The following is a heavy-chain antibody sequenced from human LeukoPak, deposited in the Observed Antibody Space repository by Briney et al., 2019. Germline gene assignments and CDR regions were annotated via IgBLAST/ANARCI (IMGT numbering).Heavy chain of an antibody. CDR3: AKDKGDYIYYYYYYGMDV. V-gene: IGHV3-74*01. CDR1: GFTFSTYW. J-gene: IGHJ6*02. CDR2: INTDGSST. D-gene: IGHD4-17*01. Sequence: GGSLRLSCAASGFTFSTYWMHWVRQAPGKGLVWVSHINTDGSSTTYADSVKGRFTISRDNSKNTLYLQMNSLRAEDTAVYYCAKDKGDYIYYYYYYGMDVWGQGTTVTVSS.